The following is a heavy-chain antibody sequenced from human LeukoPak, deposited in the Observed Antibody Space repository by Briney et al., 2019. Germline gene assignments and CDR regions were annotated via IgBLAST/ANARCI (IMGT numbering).Heavy chain of an antibody. CDR3: ASGSSGYPPY. J-gene: IGHJ4*02. CDR1: GFTFSSYG. Sequence: GRSLRLSCAASGFTFSSYGMHWVRQAPGKGLEWVAVIWYDGSNKYYADSVKGQFTISRDNSKNTLYLQMTSLRAEDTAVYYCASGSSGYPPYWGQGTLVTVSS. D-gene: IGHD3-22*01. CDR2: IWYDGSNK. V-gene: IGHV3-33*01.